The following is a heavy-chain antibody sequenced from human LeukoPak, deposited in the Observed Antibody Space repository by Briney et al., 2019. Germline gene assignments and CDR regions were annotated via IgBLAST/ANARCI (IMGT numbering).Heavy chain of an antibody. Sequence: AGSLRLSCAASGFTFSSCGMHWVRQAPGKGLEWVAVIWNDGSYKYYAESVKGRFTISRDNSKNTLYLEMNSLRAEDTAVYYCAKPTRGSGSFLIEYWGQGTLVTVSS. CDR2: IWNDGSYK. J-gene: IGHJ4*02. V-gene: IGHV3-33*06. D-gene: IGHD1-26*01. CDR3: AKPTRGSGSFLIEY. CDR1: GFTFSSCG.